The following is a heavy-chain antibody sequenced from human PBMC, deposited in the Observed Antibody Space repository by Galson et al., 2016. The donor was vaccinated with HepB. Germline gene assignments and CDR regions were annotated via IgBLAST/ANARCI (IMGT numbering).Heavy chain of an antibody. J-gene: IGHJ3*01. Sequence: SLRLSCAASGFTFRGYGMHWVRQAPGKGLEWVALIRSDGSISYYADSVKGRFTISRDNSKNTLDLQMTSLGPEDTALYYCARGVGFGDSAFDVWGQGTMVIVSS. V-gene: IGHV3-33*01. CDR2: IRSDGSIS. CDR3: ARGVGFGDSAFDV. D-gene: IGHD4-17*01. CDR1: GFTFRGYG.